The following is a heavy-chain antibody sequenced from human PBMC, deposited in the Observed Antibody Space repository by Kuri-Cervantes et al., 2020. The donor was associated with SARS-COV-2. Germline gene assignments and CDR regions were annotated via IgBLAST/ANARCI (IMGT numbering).Heavy chain of an antibody. J-gene: IGHJ4*02. Sequence: GESLKISCAASGFTFSSYEMNWVRQAPGKGLEWVSSISSSSSYIYYADSVKGRFTISRDNAKNSLYLQMNSLRAEDTAVYYCARGGSTISLDCWGQGTLVTVSS. D-gene: IGHD5/OR15-5a*01. V-gene: IGHV3-21*01. CDR3: ARGGSTISLDC. CDR1: GFTFSSYE. CDR2: ISSSSSYI.